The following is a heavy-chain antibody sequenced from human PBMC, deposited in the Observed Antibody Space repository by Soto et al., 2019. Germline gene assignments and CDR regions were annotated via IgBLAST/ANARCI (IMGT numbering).Heavy chain of an antibody. Sequence: PSDTLALTFTVSGGSTSSYYWSWIRQPPGKGLEWIGYIYYSGSTNYNPSLKRRVTISVDTSKNQFSLKLSSVTAADTAVYYCARRYGASFDYWGQGTLVTVS. V-gene: IGHV4-59*07. CDR2: IYYSGST. CDR1: GGSTSSYY. J-gene: IGHJ4*02. CDR3: ARRYGASFDY. D-gene: IGHD4-17*01.